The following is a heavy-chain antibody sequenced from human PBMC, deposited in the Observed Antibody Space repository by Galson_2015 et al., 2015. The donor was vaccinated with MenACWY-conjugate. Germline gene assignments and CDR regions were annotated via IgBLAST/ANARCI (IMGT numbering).Heavy chain of an antibody. CDR3: ATSERFRLDQFYGVDV. CDR1: GFTFSSYS. D-gene: IGHD1-14*01. J-gene: IGHJ6*02. V-gene: IGHV3-21*01. Sequence: SLRLSCAASGFTFSSYSMNWVRQSPGKGLEWVSAISPNSTYIHYADSLKGRFTISRDNARNSLFLQMHSLRAEDTAVYYCATSERFRLDQFYGVDVWGQGTTVTASS. CDR2: ISPNSTYI.